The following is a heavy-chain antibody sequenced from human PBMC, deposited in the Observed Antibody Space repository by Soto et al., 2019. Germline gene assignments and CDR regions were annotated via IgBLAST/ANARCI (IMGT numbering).Heavy chain of an antibody. CDR2: IYQSGVT. V-gene: IGHV4-30-2*01. J-gene: IGHJ5*02. CDR3: AGMPYTSGLRFDP. CDR1: GDSYSISTYS. D-gene: IGHD6-19*01. Sequence: SEILSLTCNMSGDSYSISTYSWSWIRQPPGKALQWIGFIYQSGVTSYNPSLASRVSISLDRSNNQCSLKLKSVTAADTAVYFCAGMPYTSGLRFDPWGPGTLVTVSS.